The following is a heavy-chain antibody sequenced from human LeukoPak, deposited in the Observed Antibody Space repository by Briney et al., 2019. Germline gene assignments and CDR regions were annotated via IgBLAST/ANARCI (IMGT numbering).Heavy chain of an antibody. CDR2: INAGNGNT. CDR1: GYTFTSYA. Sequence: WASVKVSCKASGYTFTSYAMHWVRQAPGQGLEWMGWINAGNGNTKYSQKFQGRVTITRDTSASTAYMELSSLRSEDTAVYYYARDRKAAAGTFHYWGQGTLVTVSS. V-gene: IGHV1-3*01. D-gene: IGHD6-13*01. CDR3: ARDRKAAAGTFHY. J-gene: IGHJ4*02.